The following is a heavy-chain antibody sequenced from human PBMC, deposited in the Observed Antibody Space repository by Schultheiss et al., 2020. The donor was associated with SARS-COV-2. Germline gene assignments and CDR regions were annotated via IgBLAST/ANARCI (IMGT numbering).Heavy chain of an antibody. CDR3: ARAFSGYSYGPNFDY. V-gene: IGHV1-8*02. CDR2: MNPNSGNT. D-gene: IGHD5-18*01. CDR1: GYTFTGYY. J-gene: IGHJ4*02. Sequence: ASVKVSCKASGYTFTGYYMHWVRQATGQGLEWMGWMNPNSGNTGYAQKFQGRVTMTRNTSISTAYMELSSLRSEDTAVYYCARAFSGYSYGPNFDYWGQGTLVTVSS.